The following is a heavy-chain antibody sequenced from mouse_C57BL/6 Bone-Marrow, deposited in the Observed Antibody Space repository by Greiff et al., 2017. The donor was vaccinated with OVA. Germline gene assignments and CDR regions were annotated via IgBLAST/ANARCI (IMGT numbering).Heavy chain of an antibody. Sequence: ESGPGLVKPSQSLSLTCSVTGYSITSGYYWNWIRQFPGNKLEWMGYISYDGSNNYNPSLKNRISITRDTSKNQFFLKLNSVTTEDTATYYCAIFYYDFRHYYAMDYWGQGTSVTVSS. CDR2: ISYDGSN. CDR3: AIFYYDFRHYYAMDY. CDR1: GYSITSGYY. J-gene: IGHJ4*01. V-gene: IGHV3-6*01. D-gene: IGHD2-4*01.